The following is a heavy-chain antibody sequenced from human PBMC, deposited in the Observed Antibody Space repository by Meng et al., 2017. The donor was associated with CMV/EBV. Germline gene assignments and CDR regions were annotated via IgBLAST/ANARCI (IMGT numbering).Heavy chain of an antibody. CDR3: ARFDSWSDKSFDY. Sequence: ASVTVSCKTSGYTFTAYYIHWVRQAPGQGLEWMGWIDPTTGGTNYAERFQYRVNMASDTSITSAFLELSRLSSDDTAVYYCARFDSWSDKSFDYWGQGTLVTVSS. CDR2: IDPTTGGT. J-gene: IGHJ4*02. D-gene: IGHD3-3*01. CDR1: GYTFTAYY. V-gene: IGHV1-2*02.